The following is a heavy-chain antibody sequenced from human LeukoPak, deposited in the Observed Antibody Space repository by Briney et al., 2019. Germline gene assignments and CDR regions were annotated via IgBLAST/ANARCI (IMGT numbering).Heavy chain of an antibody. D-gene: IGHD5-12*01. V-gene: IGHV1-2*06. CDR3: ARAKPYSGYDWGSWFDP. CDR2: INPNSGGT. Sequence: ASVKVSCKASGYTFTRYYMHWVRQAPGQGLEWMGRINPNSGGTNYAQKFQGRVTMTRDTSISTAYMELSRLRSDDTAVYYCARAKPYSGYDWGSWFDPWGQGTLVTVSS. J-gene: IGHJ5*02. CDR1: GYTFTRYY.